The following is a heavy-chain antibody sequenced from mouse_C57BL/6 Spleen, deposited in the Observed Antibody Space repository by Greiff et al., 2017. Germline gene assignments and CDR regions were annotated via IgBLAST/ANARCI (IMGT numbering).Heavy chain of an antibody. CDR3: ARTLVANAMDY. J-gene: IGHJ4*01. D-gene: IGHD1-1*01. CDR2: IDPSDSYT. CDR1: GYTFTSYW. Sequence: QVQLQQPGAELVKPGASVKLSCKASGYTFTSYWMQWVKQRPGQGLEWIGEIDPSDSYTNYNQKFKGKATLTVDTSSSTAYMQLSSLTSEDSAVYYCARTLVANAMDYLGQGTSVTVSS. V-gene: IGHV1-50*01.